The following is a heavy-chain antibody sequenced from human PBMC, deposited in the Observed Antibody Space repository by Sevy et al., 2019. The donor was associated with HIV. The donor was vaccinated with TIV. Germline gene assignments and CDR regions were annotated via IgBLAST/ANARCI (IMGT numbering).Heavy chain of an antibody. J-gene: IGHJ5*02. CDR3: ARPPPVRSGDDSLNWFDP. CDR2: IHYTGSS. CDR1: GGPISSYY. Sequence: SETLSLTCTVSGGPISSYYWSWLRQPPGKGLQYIGYIHYTGSSNYNPSLKSRVTISLDTSKNQFSLKVTSVTAADTAVYYCARPPPVRSGDDSLNWFDPWGQGTLVTVSS. V-gene: IGHV4-59*01. D-gene: IGHD5-12*01.